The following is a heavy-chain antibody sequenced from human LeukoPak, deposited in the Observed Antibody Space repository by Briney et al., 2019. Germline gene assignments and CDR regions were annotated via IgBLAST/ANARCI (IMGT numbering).Heavy chain of an antibody. CDR3: AIGDSYYYYMDV. D-gene: IGHD2-15*01. CDR2: IYYSGST. Sequence: SETLSLTCTVSGGSISSSSYYWGWIRQPPGKGLEWIGSIYYSGSTYYNPSLKSRVTVSVDTSKNQFSLKLSSVTAADTAVYYCAIGDSYYYYMDVWDKGTTVTISS. CDR1: GGSISSSSYY. V-gene: IGHV4-39*01. J-gene: IGHJ6*03.